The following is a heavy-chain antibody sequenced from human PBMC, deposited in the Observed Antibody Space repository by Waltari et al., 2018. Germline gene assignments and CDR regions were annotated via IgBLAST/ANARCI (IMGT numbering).Heavy chain of an antibody. CDR1: GGSFSGYY. D-gene: IGHD7-27*01. CDR2: IKHSGRT. CDR3: ARGKLGINYYYYGMDV. V-gene: IGHV4-34*01. Sequence: QVQLQQWGAGLLKPSEPLSLTCAVYGGSFSGYYWRWIRPPPGKGLEWIGEIKHSGRTNYNPSLNSRVTISVDTSKNQFSLKLSSLTAADTAVYYCARGKLGINYYYYGMDVWGQGTTVTVSS. J-gene: IGHJ6*02.